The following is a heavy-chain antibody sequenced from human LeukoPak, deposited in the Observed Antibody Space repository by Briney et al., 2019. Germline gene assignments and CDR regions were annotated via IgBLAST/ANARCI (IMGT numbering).Heavy chain of an antibody. J-gene: IGHJ5*02. CDR1: GFTFSSHA. CDR3: AKDARGYRRQIDR. Sequence: PGGSLRLSCAASGFTFSSHAMSWVRQAPGKGLEWVSGISGSGGTSYYAHSVKGRFTISRDNSKNTLYLQMNSLRAEGTAVYYCAKDARGYRRQIDRWGQGILVTVSS. D-gene: IGHD3-16*02. V-gene: IGHV3-23*01. CDR2: ISGSGGTS.